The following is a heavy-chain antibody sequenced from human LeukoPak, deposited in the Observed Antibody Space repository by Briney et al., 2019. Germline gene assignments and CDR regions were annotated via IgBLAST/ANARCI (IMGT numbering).Heavy chain of an antibody. CDR3: AIFYYDSSGYYFDY. Sequence: SQTLSLTCTVSGGSISSGSYYWSWIRQPAGKGLEWIGRIYTSGSTNYNPSLKSRVTISVDTSKNQFSLKLSSATAADTAVYYCAIFYYDSSGYYFDYWGQGTLVTVSS. CDR1: GGSISSGSYY. D-gene: IGHD3-22*01. V-gene: IGHV4-61*02. J-gene: IGHJ4*02. CDR2: IYTSGST.